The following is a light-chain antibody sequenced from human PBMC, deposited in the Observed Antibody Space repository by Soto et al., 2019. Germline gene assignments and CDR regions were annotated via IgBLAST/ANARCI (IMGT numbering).Light chain of an antibody. V-gene: IGKV3-15*01. J-gene: IGKJ4*01. Sequence: EIVMTQSPATLSVSPGERATLSCRASQSVSSNLAWYQQKPGQAPRLLVYGASTRATGIRARFNGSGSGTQFTLTINGLKSEDFAVCYCEEHNNWPLTFGGGTEVEIK. CDR1: QSVSSN. CDR3: EEHNNWPLT. CDR2: GAS.